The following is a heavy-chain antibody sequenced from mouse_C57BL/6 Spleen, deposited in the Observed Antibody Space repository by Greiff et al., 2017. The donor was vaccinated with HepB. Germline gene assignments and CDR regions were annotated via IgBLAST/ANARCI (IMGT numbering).Heavy chain of an antibody. V-gene: IGHV1-26*01. J-gene: IGHJ4*01. CDR2: INPNNGGT. CDR1: GYTFTDYY. CDR3: ARRGDYEPLDY. Sequence: SGPELVKPGASVKISCKASGYTFTDYYMNWVKQSHGKSLEWIGDINPNNGGTSYNQKFKGKATLTVDKSSSTAYMELRSLTSEDSAVYYCARRGDYEPLDYWGQGTSVTVSS. D-gene: IGHD2-4*01.